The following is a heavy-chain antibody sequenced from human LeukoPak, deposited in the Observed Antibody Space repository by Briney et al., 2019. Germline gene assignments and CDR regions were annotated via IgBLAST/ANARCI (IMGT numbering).Heavy chain of an antibody. V-gene: IGHV3-23*01. CDR1: DGSITNYD. CDR3: ASCRRSGTYYGIDY. J-gene: IGHJ4*02. CDR2: ISGSGGST. Sequence: PSETLSLTCSVSDGSITNYDWSWVRQAPGKGLEWVSAISGSGGSTYYADSVKGRFTISRDNSKNTLYLQMNSLRAEDTAVYYCASCRRSGTYYGIDYWGQGTLVTVSS. D-gene: IGHD1-26*01.